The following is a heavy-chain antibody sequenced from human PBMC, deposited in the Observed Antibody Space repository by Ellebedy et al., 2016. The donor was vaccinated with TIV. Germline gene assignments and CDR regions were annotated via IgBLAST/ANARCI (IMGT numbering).Heavy chain of an antibody. CDR3: AIMEWELLPRGV. CDR2: IIPILGIA. V-gene: IGHV1-69*04. J-gene: IGHJ4*02. CDR1: GYTFTSYA. D-gene: IGHD1-26*01. Sequence: AASVKVSCKASGYTFTSYAISWVRQAPGQGLEWMGRIIPILGIANYAQKFQGRVTITADKSPSTAYMELRSLRSDDTAVYYCAIMEWELLPRGVWGQGTLVTVSS.